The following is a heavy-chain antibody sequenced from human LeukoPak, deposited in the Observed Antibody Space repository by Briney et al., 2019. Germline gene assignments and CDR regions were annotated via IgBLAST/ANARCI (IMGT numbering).Heavy chain of an antibody. CDR3: ARGRGVSGWYSWFDP. J-gene: IGHJ5*02. V-gene: IGHV4-39*07. CDR2: VYHSGST. Sequence: SGTLSLTCTVSGDSISSSSFYWGWIRQPPGKGLEWIGSVYHSGSTYYNPSLKSRVTMLVDTSKNQFSLKLTSVTAADTAEYYCARGRGVSGWYSWFDPWGQGTLVTVSS. CDR1: GDSISSSSFY. D-gene: IGHD6-19*01.